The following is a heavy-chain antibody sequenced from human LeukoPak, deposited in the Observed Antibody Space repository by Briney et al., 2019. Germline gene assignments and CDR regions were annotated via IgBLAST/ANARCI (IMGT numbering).Heavy chain of an antibody. CDR3: TTVFEAYYDSSGHDY. D-gene: IGHD3-22*01. V-gene: IGHV3-15*01. CDR2: IKSKTDGGTT. J-gene: IGHJ4*02. CDR1: GFTFSNAW. Sequence: GGSLRLSCAASGFTFSNAWMSWGRQAPGRGLEWVGRIKSKTDGGTTGYAAPVKGRFTISRDDSKNTLYLQMNSLKTEDTAVYYCTTVFEAYYDSSGHDYWGQGTLVTVSS.